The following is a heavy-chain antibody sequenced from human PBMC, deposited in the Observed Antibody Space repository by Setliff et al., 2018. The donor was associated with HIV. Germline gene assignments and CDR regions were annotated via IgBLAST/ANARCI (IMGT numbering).Heavy chain of an antibody. J-gene: IGHJ4*02. CDR1: GYTFTGYY. Sequence: ASVKVSCKASGYTFTGYYMHWVRQAPGHGLEWMGWLASYNDDANYAQNLRGRVTMTTDISTNTAYMEVRSLRSDDTAVYYCARGQYGDELFDYWGQGTLVTVSS. CDR2: LASYNDDA. D-gene: IGHD4-17*01. CDR3: ARGQYGDELFDY. V-gene: IGHV1-18*04.